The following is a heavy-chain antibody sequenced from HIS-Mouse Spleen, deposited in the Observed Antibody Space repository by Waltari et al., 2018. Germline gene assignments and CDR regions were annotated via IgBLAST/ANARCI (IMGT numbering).Heavy chain of an antibody. J-gene: IGHJ3*02. CDR3: ARTGALDAFDI. CDR1: GYTFTGYY. D-gene: IGHD7-27*01. CDR2: INPNSGGT. V-gene: IGHV1-2*02. Sequence: QVQLVQSGAEVKKPGASVKVSCKASGYTFTGYYMHWVGQAPGQGLEWMGVINPNSGGTNYATKFQGRVTMTRDTSISTAYMELSRLRSDDTAVYYCARTGALDAFDIWAKGQWSPSLQ.